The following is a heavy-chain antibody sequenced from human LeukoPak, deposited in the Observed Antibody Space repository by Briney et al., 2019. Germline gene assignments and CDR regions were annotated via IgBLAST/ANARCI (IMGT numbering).Heavy chain of an antibody. CDR2: IYHSGST. D-gene: IGHD6-13*01. CDR1: VYSISSGYY. V-gene: IGHV4-38-2*02. J-gene: IGHJ4*02. Sequence: SETLSLTCTVSVYSISSGYYWGWIGHPPGKGLEWIGSIYHSGSTYYNPSLKSRVTISVDTSKNPFSLKLSSVTAADTAVYYCARVFGSSWYGDNWGQGTLVTVSS. CDR3: ARVFGSSWYGDN.